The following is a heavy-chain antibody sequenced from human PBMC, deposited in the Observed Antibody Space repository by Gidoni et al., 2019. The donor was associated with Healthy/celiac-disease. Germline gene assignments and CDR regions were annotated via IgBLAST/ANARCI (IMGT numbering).Heavy chain of an antibody. Sequence: QVQLVESGGGVVQPGRSLRLSCAASGFTFSSYGMHWVRQAPGKGLEWVAVISYDGSNKYYADSVKGRFTISRDNSKNTLYLQMNSLRAEDTAVYYCAKEGLRELLGLYFDYWGQGTLVTVSS. V-gene: IGHV3-30*18. D-gene: IGHD1-26*01. CDR1: GFTFSSYG. CDR2: ISYDGSNK. CDR3: AKEGLRELLGLYFDY. J-gene: IGHJ4*02.